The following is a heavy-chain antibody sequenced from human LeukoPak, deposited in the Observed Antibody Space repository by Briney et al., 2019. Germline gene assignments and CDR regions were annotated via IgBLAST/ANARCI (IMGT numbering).Heavy chain of an antibody. CDR2: IKQDGSEK. V-gene: IGHV3-7*01. Sequence: GGSLRLSCAASGFTFSSYWMSWVRQAPGKGVEWVANIKQDGSEKYYVDSVKGRFTISRDNSKNTLYLQMNSLRAEDTAVYYCAIEGEIGWFDPWGQGTLVTVSS. CDR3: AIEGEIGWFDP. CDR1: GFTFSSYW. D-gene: IGHD1-26*01. J-gene: IGHJ5*02.